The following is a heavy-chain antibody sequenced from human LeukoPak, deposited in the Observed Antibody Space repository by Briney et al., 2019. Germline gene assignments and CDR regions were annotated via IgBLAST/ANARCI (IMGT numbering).Heavy chain of an antibody. V-gene: IGHV3-48*04. CDR3: ARGQGDFWSGSYYYYYMDV. J-gene: IGHJ6*03. D-gene: IGHD3-3*01. CDR1: GFTFSGYS. CDR2: ISGTSGTI. Sequence: GGSLRLSCAASGFTFSGYSMNWVRQAPGKGLEWVSYISGTSGTIYNADSVTGRFTITRDNAKNSLYLQMNSLRAEDTALYFCARGQGDFWSGSYYYYYMDVWGKGTTVTVSS.